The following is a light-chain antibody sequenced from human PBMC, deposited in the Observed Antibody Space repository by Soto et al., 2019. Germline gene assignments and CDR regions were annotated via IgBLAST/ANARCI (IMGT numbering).Light chain of an antibody. CDR1: GGHSSYA. J-gene: IGLJ2*01. CDR2: LDSDGSH. V-gene: IGLV4-69*01. CDR3: QTWGSGITVV. Sequence: QAVVTQSPSASASLGASVKLTCTLSGGHSSYAIAWHQQQPGKGPRYLMKLDSDGSHNKGDGIPDRFSGSSSGAERYLTISGLQSEDEADYYCQTWGSGITVVFGGGTQLTVL.